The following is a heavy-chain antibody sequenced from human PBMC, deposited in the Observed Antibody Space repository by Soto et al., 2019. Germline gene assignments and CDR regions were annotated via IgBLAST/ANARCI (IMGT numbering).Heavy chain of an antibody. J-gene: IGHJ3*02. D-gene: IGHD2-2*01. Sequence: ASVKVSCKASGYTFTSYDINWVRQATGQGLEWMGWMNPNSGNTGYAQKFQGKVTMTRNTSISTGYMELSSLRSEETAVYYCAIGRGYCSSTSCYRAFDIWGQGTMVTVSS. CDR1: GYTFTSYD. CDR2: MNPNSGNT. V-gene: IGHV1-8*01. CDR3: AIGRGYCSSTSCYRAFDI.